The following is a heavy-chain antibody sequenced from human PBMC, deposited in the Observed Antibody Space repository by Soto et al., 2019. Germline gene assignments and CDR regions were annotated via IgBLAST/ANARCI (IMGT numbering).Heavy chain of an antibody. Sequence: EVQLLESGGVLVQPGGSLRLSCAASGFTFSSYAMSWVLQAPGKGLEWVAAITSGGDGTYYADSVKGRFTISRDNSKNTLYLQLYSLRADDTAVSYCARGKKASGWSVWCQGALHTVSS. D-gene: IGHD6-19*01. CDR2: ITSGGDGT. J-gene: IGHJ4*02. CDR1: GFTFSSYA. V-gene: IGHV3-23*01. CDR3: ARGKKASGWSV.